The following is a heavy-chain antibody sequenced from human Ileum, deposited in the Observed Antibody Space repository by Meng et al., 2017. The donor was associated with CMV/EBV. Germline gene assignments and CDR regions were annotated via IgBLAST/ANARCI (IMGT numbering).Heavy chain of an antibody. Sequence: EGLVVGSGGGSFQPGGSLRLSCADCGFAFNTYSMHWVSQTPAKGLVWVSRIYEDGSDPIYADFVKGRFTISRDNAKNTVDLQMNSLRAEDTAVYFCATGRGYYFDIWGRGTLVTVSS. D-gene: IGHD5-12*01. CDR2: IYEDGSDP. CDR1: GFAFNTYS. CDR3: ATGRGYYFDI. J-gene: IGHJ2*01. V-gene: IGHV3-74*01.